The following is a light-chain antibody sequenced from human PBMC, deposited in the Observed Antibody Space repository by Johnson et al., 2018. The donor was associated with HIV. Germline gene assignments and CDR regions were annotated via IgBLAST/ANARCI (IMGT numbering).Light chain of an antibody. CDR2: DNN. CDR1: SSNIGNNY. CDR3: GTWDASLSAGGV. V-gene: IGLV1-51*01. Sequence: QSVLTQPPSVSAAPGQKVTISCSGSSSNIGNNYVSWYQQFPETAPKLLIYDNNKRPSGIPDRFSGSKSGTSATLDITGLQTGDEADYYCGTWDASLSAGGVFGTGTKVTVL. J-gene: IGLJ1*01.